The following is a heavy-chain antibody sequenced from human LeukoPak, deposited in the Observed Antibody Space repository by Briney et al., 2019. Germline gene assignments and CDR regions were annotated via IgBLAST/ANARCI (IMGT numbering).Heavy chain of an antibody. D-gene: IGHD3-10*01. CDR1: GYSFTSYG. J-gene: IGHJ4*03. Sequence: ASVKLSSKASGYSFTSYGISWVRPAPGQGLEWVGWISAYNGNTNYAQKLQGRVTMTTDTSTSTAYMELRSLRSDDTAVYYCAAYVGEPYFDKTGHRTLVAVSS. CDR3: AAYVGEPYFDK. V-gene: IGHV1-18*01. CDR2: ISAYNGNT.